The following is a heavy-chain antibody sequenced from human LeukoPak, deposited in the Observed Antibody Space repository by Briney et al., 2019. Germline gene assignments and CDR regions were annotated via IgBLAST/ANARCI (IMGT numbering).Heavy chain of an antibody. CDR1: GFTFSGYW. V-gene: IGHV3-7*01. J-gene: IGHJ4*02. Sequence: SGGSLRLSCAASGFTFSGYWMKWVRQAPGKGLEWVANINQNGSEKYYVDSVKGRFTISRDNAKNSVFLQMNSLRGEDTAVYYCAKDDGRDWGQGTLVTVSS. D-gene: IGHD1-26*01. CDR3: AKDDGRD. CDR2: INQNGSEK.